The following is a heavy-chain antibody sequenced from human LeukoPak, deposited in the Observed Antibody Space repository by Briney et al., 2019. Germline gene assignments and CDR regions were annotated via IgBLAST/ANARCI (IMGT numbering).Heavy chain of an antibody. CDR1: GGSISSVGYS. D-gene: IGHD5-24*01. V-gene: IGHV4-30-2*01. CDR2: IYHSGST. CDR3: ARARDGYKSGAPTNWFDP. Sequence: PSQTMSLTCAVYGGSISSVGYSWSWIRQPPGNGLEWIGYIYHSGSTYYNPSLKSRVTISVDRSKNQFSLKLSSVTAADTAVYYCARARDGYKSGAPTNWFDPWGQGTLVTVSS. J-gene: IGHJ5*02.